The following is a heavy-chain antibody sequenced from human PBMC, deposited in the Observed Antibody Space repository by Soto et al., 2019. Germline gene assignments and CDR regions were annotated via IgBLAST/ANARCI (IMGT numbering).Heavy chain of an antibody. Sequence: ASVKVSCKASGYTFTSYGISWVRQAPGQGLEWMGGINPDDGETNYAQKFQGRVTMTEDTSTDTAYMELSSLRSEDTAVYYCATVLTYYYGSGSSGWFDPWGQGTLVTVSS. D-gene: IGHD3-10*01. V-gene: IGHV1-18*01. CDR1: GYTFTSYG. CDR2: INPDDGET. J-gene: IGHJ5*02. CDR3: ATVLTYYYGSGSSGWFDP.